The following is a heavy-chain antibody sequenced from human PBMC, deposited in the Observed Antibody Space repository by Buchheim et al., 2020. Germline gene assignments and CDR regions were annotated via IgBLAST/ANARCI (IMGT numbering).Heavy chain of an antibody. D-gene: IGHD6-13*01. CDR1: GFTFSSYA. V-gene: IGHV3-23*01. Sequence: EVQLLESGGGLVQPGGSLRLSCAASGFTFSSYAMNWVRQAPGKGLEWVPTISGSGGSTSYADSVKGRLPISRNNSKKTRNLQMNSLRAEDTAVYYCAKDRRYSSSWYDYWGQGTL. CDR3: AKDRRYSSSWYDY. J-gene: IGHJ4*02. CDR2: ISGSGGST.